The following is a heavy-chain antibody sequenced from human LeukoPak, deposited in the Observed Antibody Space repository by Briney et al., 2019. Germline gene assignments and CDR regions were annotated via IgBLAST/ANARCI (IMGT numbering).Heavy chain of an antibody. J-gene: IGHJ6*02. Sequence: PSETLSLTCAVSGGSISSSNWWSWVRLPPGKGLEWIGEIYHSGSTNYNPSLKSRVTISVDKSKNQFSLKLSSVTAADTAVYYCARMSGSGYHKINDYYGMDVWGQGTTVTVSS. V-gene: IGHV4-4*02. CDR1: GGSISSSNW. CDR2: IYHSGST. CDR3: ARMSGSGYHKINDYYGMDV. D-gene: IGHD3-3*01.